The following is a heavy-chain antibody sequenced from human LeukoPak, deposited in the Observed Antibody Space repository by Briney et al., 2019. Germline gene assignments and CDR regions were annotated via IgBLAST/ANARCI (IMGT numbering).Heavy chain of an antibody. D-gene: IGHD4-17*01. V-gene: IGHV3-48*04. Sequence: PGGSLRLSCAASGFTFSSYWMSWVRQAPGKGLEWVSYISSSGSTIYYADSVKGRFTISRDNAKNSLYLQMNSLRAEDTAVYYCARGLYGDYPSPFDYWGQGTLVTVSS. CDR1: GFTFSSYW. CDR3: ARGLYGDYPSPFDY. J-gene: IGHJ4*02. CDR2: ISSSGSTI.